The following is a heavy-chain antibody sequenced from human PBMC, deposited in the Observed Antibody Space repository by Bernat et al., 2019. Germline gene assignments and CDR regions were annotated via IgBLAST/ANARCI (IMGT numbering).Heavy chain of an antibody. J-gene: IGHJ6*02. CDR2: IWYDGSNK. Sequence: QVQLVESGGGVVQPGRSLRLSCAASRFTFNSYGMHWVRQAPGKGLEWVAVIWYDGSNKYYADSVKGRFTISRDNSKNTLYLQMNSLRADDTAVYYCARRVKYSYDSSGPKMRYYYSCMDVWGQGTPVTVSS. V-gene: IGHV3-33*01. CDR3: ARRVKYSYDSSGPKMRYYYSCMDV. CDR1: RFTFNSYG. D-gene: IGHD3-22*01.